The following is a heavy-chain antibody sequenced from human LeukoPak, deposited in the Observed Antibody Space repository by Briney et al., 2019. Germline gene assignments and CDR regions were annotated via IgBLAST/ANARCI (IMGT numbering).Heavy chain of an antibody. CDR2: ISYDGSNK. D-gene: IGHD6-13*01. J-gene: IGHJ4*02. CDR3: AKDVGIAAAGPFDY. V-gene: IGHV3-30*18. Sequence: PGGSLRLSCAASGFTFSSYGMHWVRQAPGKGLEWVAVISYDGSNKYYADSVKGRFTISRDNSKNTLYLQMNSLRAEDTAVYYCAKDVGIAAAGPFDYWGQGTLVTVSS. CDR1: GFTFSSYG.